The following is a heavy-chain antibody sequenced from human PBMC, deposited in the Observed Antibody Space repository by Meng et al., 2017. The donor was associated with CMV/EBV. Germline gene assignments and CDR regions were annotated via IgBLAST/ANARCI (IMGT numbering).Heavy chain of an antibody. V-gene: IGHV4-39*01. CDR2: IYYSGST. CDR3: ARHKGASSSWRGGFDY. D-gene: IGHD6-13*01. Sequence: SETLSLTCTVSGGSISSSSYYWGWNRQPPGKGLEWIGSIYYSGSTYDNPSLKSRVTISVDTSKNQFSLKLSSVTAADTAVYYCARHKGASSSWRGGFDYWGQGTLVTVSS. CDR1: GGSISSSSYY. J-gene: IGHJ4*02.